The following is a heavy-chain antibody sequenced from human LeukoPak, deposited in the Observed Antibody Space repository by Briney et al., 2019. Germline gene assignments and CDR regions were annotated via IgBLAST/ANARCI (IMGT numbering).Heavy chain of an antibody. V-gene: IGHV4-34*01. CDR3: ARGEAFWSGYYIRRYYYYMDV. CDR1: GGSFSGYY. CDR2: INHSGST. Sequence: SETLSLTCAVYGGSFSGYYWSWIRQPPGKGLEWVGEINHSGSTNYNPSLKSRVTISVDTSKNQFSLKLSSVTAADTAVYYCARGEAFWSGYYIRRYYYYMDVWGKGTTVTVSS. J-gene: IGHJ6*03. D-gene: IGHD3-3*01.